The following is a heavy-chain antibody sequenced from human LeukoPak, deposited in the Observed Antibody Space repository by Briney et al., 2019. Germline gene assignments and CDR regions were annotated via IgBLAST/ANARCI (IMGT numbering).Heavy chain of an antibody. Sequence: GGSLRLSCAASEFTVGSNYMTWVRQAPGKGLEWVSLIYSGGSTYYAESVMGRFTSSRDNSKNKLYLQMNSLRAEDTAVYYCVRDCGKDSRGYGQKYFDTWGQGTLVTVSS. J-gene: IGHJ4*02. CDR2: IYSGGST. CDR1: EFTVGSNY. V-gene: IGHV3-66*01. D-gene: IGHD3-22*01. CDR3: VRDCGKDSRGYGQKYFDT.